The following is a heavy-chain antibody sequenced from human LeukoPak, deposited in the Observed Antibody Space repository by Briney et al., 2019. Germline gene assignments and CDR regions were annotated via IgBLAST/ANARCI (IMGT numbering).Heavy chain of an antibody. CDR3: ARDGTAYYYDSSGYYGSFSYYYYGMDV. D-gene: IGHD3-22*01. J-gene: IGHJ6*02. Sequence: GGSLRLSCAASGFTLSRYWMHWVRQAPGKGLVSVAHMNSDGSSTNYADSVKGRFTISRDNSKNTLYLQMNSLRAEDTAVYYCARDGTAYYYDSSGYYGSFSYYYYGMDVWGQGTTVTVSS. V-gene: IGHV3-74*01. CDR1: GFTLSRYW. CDR2: MNSDGSST.